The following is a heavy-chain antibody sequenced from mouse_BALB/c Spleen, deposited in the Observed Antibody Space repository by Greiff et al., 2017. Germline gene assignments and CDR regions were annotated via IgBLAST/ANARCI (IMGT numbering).Heavy chain of an antibody. Sequence: EVMLVESGGGLVKPGGSLKLSCAASGFTFSSYAMSWVRQTPEKRLEWVASISSGGSTYYPDSVKGRFTISRDNARNILYLQMSRLRSEDTAMYYCARGGYPHYYAMDYWGQGTSVTVSS. D-gene: IGHD2-2*01. CDR2: ISSGGST. CDR3: ARGGYPHYYAMDY. CDR1: GFTFSSYA. V-gene: IGHV5-6-5*01. J-gene: IGHJ4*01.